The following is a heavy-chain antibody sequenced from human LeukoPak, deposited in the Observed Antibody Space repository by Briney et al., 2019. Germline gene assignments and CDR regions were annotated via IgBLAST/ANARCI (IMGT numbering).Heavy chain of an antibody. Sequence: SVKVSCKASGGTFSSYAISWVRQAPGQGLEWMGGIIPIFGTANYAQKFQGRVTITADKSTSTAYMELSSLRSEDTAVYYCARVPAAGTIEDAFDIWGQGTMVTVSS. J-gene: IGHJ3*02. CDR2: IIPIFGTA. CDR1: GGTFSSYA. D-gene: IGHD6-13*01. CDR3: ARVPAAGTIEDAFDI. V-gene: IGHV1-69*06.